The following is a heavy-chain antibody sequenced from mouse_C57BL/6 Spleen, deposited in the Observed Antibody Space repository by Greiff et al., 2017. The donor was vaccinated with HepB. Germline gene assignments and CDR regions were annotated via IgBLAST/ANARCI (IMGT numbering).Heavy chain of an antibody. D-gene: IGHD3-2*02. CDR1: GYTFTSYW. Sequence: QVQLQQSGAELVMPGASVKLSCKASGYTFTSYWMHWVKQRPGQGLEWIGEIDPSDSYTNYNQKFKGKSTLTVDKSSSTAYMQLSSLTSEDSAVYYCARSETAQSGDYFDYWGQGTTLTVSS. V-gene: IGHV1-69*01. CDR3: ARSETAQSGDYFDY. J-gene: IGHJ2*01. CDR2: IDPSDSYT.